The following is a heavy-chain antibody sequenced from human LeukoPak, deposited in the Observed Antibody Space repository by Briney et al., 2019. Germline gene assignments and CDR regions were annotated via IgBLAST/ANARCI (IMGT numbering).Heavy chain of an antibody. D-gene: IGHD6-19*01. CDR1: GDSNYNTMYY. Sequence: KSSETLSLTCTVSGDSNYNTMYYWGWIRQPPGKGLEWIGSIDYSGSTYYNPSLRSRATISIDTSKHQFSLKLSSVTAADTAVYYCARMVPARAVAGHDAFDIWGQGTMVTVSS. V-gene: IGHV4-39*07. CDR3: ARMVPARAVAGHDAFDI. J-gene: IGHJ3*02. CDR2: IDYSGST.